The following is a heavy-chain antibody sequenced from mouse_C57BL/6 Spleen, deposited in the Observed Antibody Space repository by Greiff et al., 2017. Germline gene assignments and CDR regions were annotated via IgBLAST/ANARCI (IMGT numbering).Heavy chain of an antibody. CDR1: GYTFTSYW. D-gene: IGHD2-1*01. J-gene: IGHJ3*01. V-gene: IGHV1-69*01. Sequence: VQLQQPGAELVMPGASVKLSCKASGYTFTSYWMHWVKQRPGQGLEWIGEIDPSDSYTNYNQKFKGKSTLTVDKSSSTAYMQLSSLTSEDSAVYYCARGDGNHVWFAYWGQGTLVTGSA. CDR2: IDPSDSYT. CDR3: ARGDGNHVWFAY.